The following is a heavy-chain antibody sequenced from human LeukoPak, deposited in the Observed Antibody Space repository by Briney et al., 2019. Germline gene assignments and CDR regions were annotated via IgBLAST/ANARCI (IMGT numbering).Heavy chain of an antibody. Sequence: SETLSLTCAVYGGSFSGYYWSWIRQPPGKGLEWSGEIYHSGSTNYNPSLKSRVTISVDTSKNQFSLKLSSVTAADTAVYYRARGARTPSGYGSRTAGRANWFDPWGQGTLVTVSS. CDR2: IYHSGST. CDR1: GGSFSGYY. V-gene: IGHV4-34*01. J-gene: IGHJ5*02. CDR3: ARGARTPSGYGSRTAGRANWFDP. D-gene: IGHD5-12*01.